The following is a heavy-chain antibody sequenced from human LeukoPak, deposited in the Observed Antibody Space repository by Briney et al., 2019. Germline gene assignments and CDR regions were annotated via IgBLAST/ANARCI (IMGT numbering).Heavy chain of an antibody. D-gene: IGHD6-19*01. J-gene: IGHJ4*02. CDR2: IYYSGST. Sequence: SETLSLTCTVSGGSISSSSYYWGSIRQPPGKGLEWIGSIYYSGSTYYNPSLKSRVTISVDTSKNQFSLKLSSVTAADTAVYYCARQKGYSSGWYFDYWGQGTLVTVSS. V-gene: IGHV4-39*01. CDR1: GGSISSSSYY. CDR3: ARQKGYSSGWYFDY.